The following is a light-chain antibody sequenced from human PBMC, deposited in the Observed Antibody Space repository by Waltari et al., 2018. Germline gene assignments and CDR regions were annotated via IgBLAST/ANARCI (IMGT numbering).Light chain of an antibody. CDR1: SGSVSTSNY. Sequence: QTVVTQEPSFSVSPGGSVTVTCGLNSGSVSTSNYPSWYQQTPGQPPRTLIYNTNTRSSGVPDRFSDSILGSKAALTITGAQADDESDYYCALYVGRAIWVFGGGTKLTVL. V-gene: IGLV8-61*01. CDR2: NTN. J-gene: IGLJ3*02. CDR3: ALYVGRAIWV.